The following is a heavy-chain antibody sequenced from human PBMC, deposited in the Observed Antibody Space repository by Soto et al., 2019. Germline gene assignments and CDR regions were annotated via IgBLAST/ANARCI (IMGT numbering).Heavy chain of an antibody. Sequence: VQLVESGGGLVKPGGSLRLSCAASGFTFSSYSMNWVRQAPGKGLEWVSSISSSSSYIYYADSVKGRFTISRDNAKNSLYLQMNSLRAEDTAVYYCARAGFYDSSGYEYLWSYYYYYGMDVWGQGTTVTVSS. CDR2: ISSSSSYI. CDR1: GFTFSSYS. CDR3: ARAGFYDSSGYEYLWSYYYYYGMDV. J-gene: IGHJ6*02. D-gene: IGHD3-22*01. V-gene: IGHV3-21*01.